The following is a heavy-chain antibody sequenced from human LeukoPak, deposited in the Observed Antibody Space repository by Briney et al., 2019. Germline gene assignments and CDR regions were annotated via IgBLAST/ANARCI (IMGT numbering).Heavy chain of an antibody. CDR1: GGSISSGSYY. J-gene: IGHJ5*02. Sequence: SQTLSLTCTVSGGSISSGSYYWSWIRQPAGKGLEWIGRIYTSGSTKYNPSLKSRVTISVDTSKNQFSLKLSSVTAAHTAVYYCARASTIFGGFDPWGQGTLVTVSS. CDR3: ARASTIFGGFDP. V-gene: IGHV4-61*02. D-gene: IGHD3-3*01. CDR2: IYTSGST.